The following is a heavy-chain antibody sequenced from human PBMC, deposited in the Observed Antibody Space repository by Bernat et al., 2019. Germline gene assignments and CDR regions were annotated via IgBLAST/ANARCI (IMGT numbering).Heavy chain of an antibody. J-gene: IGHJ4*02. V-gene: IGHV1-69*02. D-gene: IGHD5-24*01. CDR1: GGTFSSYT. CDR3: ARSPGDVEMATI. CDR2: IIPILGIA. Sequence: QVQLVQSGAEVKKPGSSVNVSCKASGGTFSSYTISWVRQAPGQGLEWMGRIIPILGIANYAQKFQGRVTITADKSTSTAYMELSSLRSEDTAVYYCARSPGDVEMATIWGQGTLVTVSS.